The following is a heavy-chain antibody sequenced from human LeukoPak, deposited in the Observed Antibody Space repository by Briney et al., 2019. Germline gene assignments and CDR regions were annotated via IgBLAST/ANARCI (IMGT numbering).Heavy chain of an antibody. CDR2: IYTSGST. CDR3: ARALIVVAGEYFDY. J-gene: IGHJ4*02. CDR1: GGSISSSSYY. V-gene: IGHV4-61*02. Sequence: SQTLSLTCTVSGGSISSSSYYWSWIRQPAGRGLEWIGRIYTSGSTNYNPSLKSRVTISVDTSKNQFSLKLSSVTAADTAVYYCARALIVVAGEYFDYWGQGTLVTVSS. D-gene: IGHD6-19*01.